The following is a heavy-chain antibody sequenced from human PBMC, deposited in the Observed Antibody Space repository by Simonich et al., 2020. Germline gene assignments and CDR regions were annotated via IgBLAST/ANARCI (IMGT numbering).Heavy chain of an antibody. CDR3: ARQRVLMVYAIDY. CDR2: IYYSGRT. V-gene: IGHV4-39*01. D-gene: IGHD2-8*01. J-gene: IGHJ4*02. Sequence: QLQLQESGPGLVKPSETLSLTCTVSGGSISSSSYYWGWIRQPPGKGLAWIGSIYYSGRTYYNPSLKIRVTISVDTSKNQFSLKLSSVTAADTAVYYCARQRVLMVYAIDYWGQGTLVTVSS. CDR1: GGSISSSSYY.